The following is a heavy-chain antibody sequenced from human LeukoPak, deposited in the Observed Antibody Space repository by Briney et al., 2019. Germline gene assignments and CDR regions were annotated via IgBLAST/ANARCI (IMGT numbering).Heavy chain of an antibody. D-gene: IGHD3-16*01. V-gene: IGHV3-33*01. Sequence: GGSLRLSCAASGFTFSSYGMHWVRQAPGKGLEWVAVIWYDGSNKYYADSVKGRFTIFRDNSKNTLYLQMNSLRAEDTAVYYCARPQMMTDDYFDYWGQGTLVTVSS. CDR1: GFTFSSYG. CDR3: ARPQMMTDDYFDY. J-gene: IGHJ4*02. CDR2: IWYDGSNK.